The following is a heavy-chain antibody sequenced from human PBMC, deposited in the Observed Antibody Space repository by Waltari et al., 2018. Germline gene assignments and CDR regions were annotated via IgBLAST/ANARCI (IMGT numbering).Heavy chain of an antibody. CDR1: GFTFDDYA. V-gene: IGHV3-43D*04. CDR2: ISWDGGST. Sequence: EVQLLESGGVVVQPGGSLRLSCAASGFTFDDYAMHWVRQAPGKGLEWVSLISWDGGSTYYADSVKGRFTISRDNSKNTLYLQMNSLRAEDTAVYYCAREDSVTLGMDVWGQGTTVTVSS. J-gene: IGHJ6*02. CDR3: AREDSVTLGMDV. D-gene: IGHD1-26*01.